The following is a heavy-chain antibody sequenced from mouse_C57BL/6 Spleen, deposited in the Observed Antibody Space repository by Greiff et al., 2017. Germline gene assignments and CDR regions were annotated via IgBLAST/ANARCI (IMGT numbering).Heavy chain of an antibody. CDR2: ISSGSSTI. Sequence: VKLVESGGGLVKPGGSLKLSCAASGFTFSDYGMHWVRQAPEKGLEWVAYISSGSSTIYYADTVKGRVTISRDNAKNTLFLQMTSLRSEDTAMYYCARDYYGSSYLYYWGQGTTLTVSS. CDR1: GFTFSDYG. J-gene: IGHJ2*01. D-gene: IGHD1-1*01. CDR3: ARDYYGSSYLYY. V-gene: IGHV5-17*01.